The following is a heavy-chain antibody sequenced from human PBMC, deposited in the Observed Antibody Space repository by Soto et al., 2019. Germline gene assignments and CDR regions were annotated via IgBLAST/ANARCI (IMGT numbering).Heavy chain of an antibody. V-gene: IGHV3-23*01. CDR1: GLSFSTSG. Sequence: EVQLLESGGGLVQPGGSLRLSCKASGLSFSTSGMTWVRQAPGKGLEWVSDISDTGDRTYYADSVKGRFTISRDNSKNTLYLPMSSLRAEDTAVYYRAKYQWLLPDVFNVCGQGTMVTVSS. CDR2: ISDTGDRT. J-gene: IGHJ3*01. D-gene: IGHD3-22*01. CDR3: AKYQWLLPDVFNV.